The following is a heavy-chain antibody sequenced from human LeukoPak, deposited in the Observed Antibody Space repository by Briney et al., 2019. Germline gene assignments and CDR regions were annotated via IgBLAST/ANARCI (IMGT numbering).Heavy chain of an antibody. CDR1: GYTFTGYY. CDR2: INPNSGGT. D-gene: IGHD6-19*01. V-gene: IGHV1-2*06. J-gene: IGHJ4*02. Sequence: ASVKLSCTASGYTFTGYYIHWVRQAPGQGPEWMGRINPNSGGTNYAQKFQGRVTMTTATSISTALMELSRLTSDDTAVYYCARDTSSGWYGVDYWGQGTLVTVSS. CDR3: ARDTSSGWYGVDY.